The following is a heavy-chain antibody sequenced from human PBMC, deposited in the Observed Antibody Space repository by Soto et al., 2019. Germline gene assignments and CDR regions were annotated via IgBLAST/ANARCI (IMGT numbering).Heavy chain of an antibody. D-gene: IGHD6-19*01. CDR3: ARGPDRAGWFDP. CDR2: ITPIFGTA. Sequence: QVQLVQSGAEVKKPGSSVKVSCKASGGTFSSYAISWVRQAPGQGLEWMGGITPIFGTANYAQKLQGRVRITADKSTSTAYMELSSLRSEVTAVYYCARGPDRAGWFDPGGQGTLVTVSS. V-gene: IGHV1-69*06. CDR1: GGTFSSYA. J-gene: IGHJ5*02.